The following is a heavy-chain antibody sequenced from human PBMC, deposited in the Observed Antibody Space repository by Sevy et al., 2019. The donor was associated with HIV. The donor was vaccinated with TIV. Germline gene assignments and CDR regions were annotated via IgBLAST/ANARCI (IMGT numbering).Heavy chain of an antibody. CDR2: IKRDGSEK. CDR3: ARVHKRGHGYYGDAIDI. D-gene: IGHD3-10*01. J-gene: IGHJ3*02. V-gene: IGHV3-7*01. Sequence: GGSLRLSCAASGFTFSSYWMSWVRQAPGKGLEWVANIKRDGSEKYYVESLKGGLSISRDNAKKSLYLQMNSLNVEETAVNYCARVHKRGHGYYGDAIDIWGQGTMVTVSS. CDR1: GFTFSSYW.